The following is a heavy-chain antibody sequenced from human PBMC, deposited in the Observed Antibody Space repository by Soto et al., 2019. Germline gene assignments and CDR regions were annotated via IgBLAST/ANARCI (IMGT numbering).Heavy chain of an antibody. V-gene: IGHV3-23*01. CDR2: ISGSGGST. J-gene: IGHJ6*03. Sequence: PGGSLRLSCAASGFPFISYAMSWVRQAPGKGLEWVSAISGSGGSTYYADSVKGRFTISRDNSKNTLYLQMNSLRAEDTAVYYCAKDPDYGDYDYYYYYYMDVWGKGTTVTVSS. D-gene: IGHD4-17*01. CDR1: GFPFISYA. CDR3: AKDPDYGDYDYYYYYYMDV.